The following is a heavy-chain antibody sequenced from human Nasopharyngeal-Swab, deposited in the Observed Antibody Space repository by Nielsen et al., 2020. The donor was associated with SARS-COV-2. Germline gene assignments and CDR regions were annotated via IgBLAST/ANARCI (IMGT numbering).Heavy chain of an antibody. D-gene: IGHD2-2*01. CDR1: GFTFSSYS. Sequence: GESLKISCAASGFTFSSYSMNWVRQAPGKGLEWVSSISSSSSYIYYADSVKGRFTISRDNAKNSLYLQMNSLRAEDTAVYYCAKAYCSSTSCTNWFDPWGQGTLVTVSS. V-gene: IGHV3-21*01. CDR3: AKAYCSSTSCTNWFDP. J-gene: IGHJ5*02. CDR2: ISSSSSYI.